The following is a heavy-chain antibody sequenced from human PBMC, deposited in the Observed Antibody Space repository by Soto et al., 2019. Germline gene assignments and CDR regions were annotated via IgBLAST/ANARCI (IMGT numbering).Heavy chain of an antibody. CDR1: GFAFNNFA. J-gene: IGHJ4*02. D-gene: IGHD2-15*01. Sequence: GGSLRLSCAASGFAFNNFAMTWVRQAPGKGLEWVSGISGRGTSTYYADSVKGRFTISRDNSKSEVYLEMNSLRTEDTAVYYCARGQGGFCTSGSCYFVYWGQGSLVTVSS. V-gene: IGHV3-23*01. CDR2: ISGRGTST. CDR3: ARGQGGFCTSGSCYFVY.